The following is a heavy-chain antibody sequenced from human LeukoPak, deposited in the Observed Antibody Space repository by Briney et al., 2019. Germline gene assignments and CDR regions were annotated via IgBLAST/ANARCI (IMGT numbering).Heavy chain of an antibody. CDR1: GFTVSSNY. CDR3: ARDLGRQQLVDI. J-gene: IGHJ5*02. CDR2: IYSGGST. V-gene: IGHV3-66*01. D-gene: IGHD6-13*01. Sequence: GGSLTLSCPASGFTVSSNYMSWVRQAPGKGLEWVSVIYSGGSTYYADSVKGKFTISRDNSKNTLYLQMNSLRAEDTAVYYCARDLGRQQLVDIWGQGNLVTVSS.